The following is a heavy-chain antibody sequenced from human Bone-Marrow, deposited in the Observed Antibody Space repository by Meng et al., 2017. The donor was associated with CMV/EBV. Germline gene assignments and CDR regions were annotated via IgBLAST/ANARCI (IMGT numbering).Heavy chain of an antibody. CDR2: ISNSSSYI. D-gene: IGHD2-2*01. CDR3: ARLPLRYCSSTSCYYFDY. J-gene: IGHJ4*02. V-gene: IGHV3-21*01. Sequence: GESLKISCAASGFTFSSYSMNWVRQAPGKGLEWVSSISNSSSYIYYADSVKGRFTISRDNAKNSLYLQMNSLRAEDTAVYYCARLPLRYCSSTSCYYFDYWGQGTLVTVSS. CDR1: GFTFSSYS.